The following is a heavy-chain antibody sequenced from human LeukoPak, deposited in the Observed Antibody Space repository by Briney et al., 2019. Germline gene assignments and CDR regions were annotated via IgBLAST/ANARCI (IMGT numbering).Heavy chain of an antibody. CDR1: WCSFTSFW. D-gene: IGHD6-19*01. J-gene: IGHJ6*03. Sequence: EALEISRQGSWCSFTSFWIGWVPQVPGKGLELVWIIYPCYYDTIYSPPFQGQLTISAHMSITIPSLQWRSIHPSHAPMFYCARSGVAVAGDYFYMDVWGKGTTVTISS. CDR2: IYPCYYDT. CDR3: ARSGVAVAGDYFYMDV. V-gene: IGHV5-51*01.